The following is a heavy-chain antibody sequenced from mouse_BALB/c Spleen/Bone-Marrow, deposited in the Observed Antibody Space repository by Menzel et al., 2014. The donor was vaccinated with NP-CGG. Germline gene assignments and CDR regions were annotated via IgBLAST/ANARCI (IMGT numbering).Heavy chain of an antibody. D-gene: IGHD2-2*01. CDR3: ATRDICYGCDGNAMDY. J-gene: IGHJ4*01. V-gene: IGHV1-4*01. Sequence: QVQLQQSGAELARPGASVKMSCKASGYTFTTYTMHWVKQRPGQGLEGIGYINPSSGYTNYNQKFKDKATLTADKSSSTAYFPLTSLTSDDSAVYLCATRDICYGCDGNAMDYWGQGTSVTVSS. CDR2: INPSSGYT. CDR1: GYTFTTYT.